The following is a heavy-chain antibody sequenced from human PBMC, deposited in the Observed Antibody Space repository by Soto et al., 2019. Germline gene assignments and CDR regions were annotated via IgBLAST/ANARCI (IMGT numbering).Heavy chain of an antibody. D-gene: IGHD6-13*01. Sequence: QVQLVQSGAEVKKPGASVKVSCKASGYTFTSYGISWVRQAPGQGLEWMGWISANNGNTNYAQKLQGRVTMTTDTSTTPADMELRSLRSDDTAVYYCARERAAAGPFDNWGQGTLVTVSS. CDR3: ARERAAAGPFDN. CDR2: ISANNGNT. CDR1: GYTFTSYG. J-gene: IGHJ4*02. V-gene: IGHV1-18*01.